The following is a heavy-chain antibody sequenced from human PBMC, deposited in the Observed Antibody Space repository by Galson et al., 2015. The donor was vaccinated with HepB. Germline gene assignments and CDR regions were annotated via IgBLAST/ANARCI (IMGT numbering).Heavy chain of an antibody. CDR1: GFTFSSYA. CDR2: ISGSGGST. Sequence: SLRLSCAASGFTFSSYAMSWVRQAPGKGLEWVSAISGSGGSTYYADSVKGRFTISRDNSKNTLYLQMNSLRAEDTAVYYCASSGYYDSSGSPQDAFDIWGQGTMVTVSS. V-gene: IGHV3-23*01. D-gene: IGHD3-22*01. J-gene: IGHJ3*02. CDR3: ASSGYYDSSGSPQDAFDI.